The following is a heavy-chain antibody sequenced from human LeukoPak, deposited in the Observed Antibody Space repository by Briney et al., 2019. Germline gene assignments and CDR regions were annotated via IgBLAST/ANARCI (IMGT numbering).Heavy chain of an antibody. J-gene: IGHJ5*02. Sequence: SETLSLTCAVYGGSFSGYYWSWIRQPPGKGLEWIGEINHSGSTNYNPSLKSRVTISVDTSKNQFSLKLSSVTAADTAVYYCASRSSGWYNWSDPWGQGTLVTVSS. CDR1: GGSFSGYY. CDR2: INHSGST. D-gene: IGHD6-19*01. CDR3: ASRSSGWYNWSDP. V-gene: IGHV4-34*01.